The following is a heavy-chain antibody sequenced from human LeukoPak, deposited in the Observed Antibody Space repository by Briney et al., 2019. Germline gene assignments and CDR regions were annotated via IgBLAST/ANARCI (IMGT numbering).Heavy chain of an antibody. Sequence: SGGSLRLSCAASGFTFSSYSMNWVRQAPGKGLEWVSSISSSSSYIYYADSVKGRFTISRDNAKNSLYLQMNSLRAEDTAVYYCARYGSIAAAGTFDYWGQGTLVTVSS. J-gene: IGHJ4*02. V-gene: IGHV3-21*01. D-gene: IGHD6-13*01. CDR1: GFTFSSYS. CDR3: ARYGSIAAAGTFDY. CDR2: ISSSSSYI.